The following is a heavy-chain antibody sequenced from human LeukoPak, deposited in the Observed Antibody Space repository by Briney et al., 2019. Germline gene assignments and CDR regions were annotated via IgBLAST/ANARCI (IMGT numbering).Heavy chain of an antibody. J-gene: IGHJ4*02. D-gene: IGHD6-13*01. CDR1: GFTFSTYA. CDR3: VKGAVGGAAAGYFDY. V-gene: IGHV3-23*01. CDR2: ISGSGSNT. Sequence: PGGSLRLSCAASGFTFSTYAMKWGRQAPGKGLEWVSAISGSGSNTYYTDSVKGRFTMSRDNSKNTLYLQTNSLRVEDTAVYYCVKGAVGGAAAGYFDYWGQGTLVTVSS.